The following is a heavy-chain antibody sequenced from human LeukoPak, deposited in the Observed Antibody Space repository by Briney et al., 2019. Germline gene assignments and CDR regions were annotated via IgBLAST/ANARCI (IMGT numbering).Heavy chain of an antibody. CDR3: TRRNKDDSSGYYYD. Sequence: GGSLRLSCEASGFTFSGSAMHWVRQASGKGLGWVGRIRSKANNYATAYAASVKGRFTISREDSKNTAYLQMNSLKTEDTAVYYCTRRNKDDSSGYYYDWGQGTLVTVSS. J-gene: IGHJ4*02. V-gene: IGHV3-73*01. D-gene: IGHD3-22*01. CDR1: GFTFSGSA. CDR2: IRSKANNYAT.